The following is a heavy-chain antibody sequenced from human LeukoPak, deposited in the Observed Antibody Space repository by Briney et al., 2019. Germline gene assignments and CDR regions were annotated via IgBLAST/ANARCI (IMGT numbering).Heavy chain of an antibody. J-gene: IGHJ6*03. D-gene: IGHD1-26*01. CDR3: AREGGVGPTAPPDYYSYQMDV. V-gene: IGHV1-46*01. CDR2: INPSGGST. CDR1: GYTLTSYY. Sequence: ASVKVSCKASGYTLTSYYMHWVRQAPGQGLEWMGIINPSGGSTSYAQKFQGRVTMTRDTSTSTVYMELSSLRSEDTAVYYCAREGGVGPTAPPDYYSYQMDVWGKGTTVTVSS.